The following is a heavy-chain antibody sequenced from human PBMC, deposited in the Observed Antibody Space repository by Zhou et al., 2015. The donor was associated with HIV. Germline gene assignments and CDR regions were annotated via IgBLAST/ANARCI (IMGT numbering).Heavy chain of an antibody. V-gene: IGHV1-69*06. CDR2: SIPVFGTA. J-gene: IGHJ2*01. D-gene: IGHD6-6*01. CDR3: ARDRGAARPDWRYFDL. CDR1: GGTFIYFG. Sequence: QVQLVQSGAEVKRPGSSVKVSCKASGGTFIYFGFNWVRQAPGQGLEWMGGSIPVFGTANYAQRFQGRVSMTADRSTNTAYMEVRSLRYEDTAVYYCARDRGAARPDWRYFDLWGRGTLVTVSS.